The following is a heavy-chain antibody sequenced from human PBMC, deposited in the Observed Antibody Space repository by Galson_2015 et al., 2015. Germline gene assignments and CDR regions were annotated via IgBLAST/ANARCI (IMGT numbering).Heavy chain of an antibody. Sequence: SLRLSCAASGFTFSSFAMHRVRQAPGKGLEWVAIISFDGSNKYYADSVKGRFTISRDNSKNTLYLQMNSLRAEDTAVYYCASSLLWFGQLPPGEHVLTAAPDYWGQGTLVTVSS. CDR3: ASSLLWFGQLPPGEHVLTAAPDY. CDR2: ISFDGSNK. D-gene: IGHD3-10*01. J-gene: IGHJ4*02. V-gene: IGHV3-30-3*01. CDR1: GFTFSSFA.